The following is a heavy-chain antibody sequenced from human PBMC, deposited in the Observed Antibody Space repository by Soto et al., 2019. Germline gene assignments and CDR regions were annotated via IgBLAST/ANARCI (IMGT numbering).Heavy chain of an antibody. CDR2: IYYSGST. CDR1: GGSISSYY. CDR3: ARGAIFGVVIGSGNWFDP. D-gene: IGHD3-3*01. Sequence: SETLSLTCTVSGGSISSYYWSWIRQPPWKGLEWIGYIYYSGSTNYNPSLKSRVTISVDTSKNQFSLKLSSVTAADTAVYYCARGAIFGVVIGSGNWFDPWGQGTLVTVSS. V-gene: IGHV4-59*01. J-gene: IGHJ5*02.